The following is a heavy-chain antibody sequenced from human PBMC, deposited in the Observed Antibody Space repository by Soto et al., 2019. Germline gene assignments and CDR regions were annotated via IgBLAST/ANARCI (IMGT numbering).Heavy chain of an antibody. CDR2: ISYDGSNK. J-gene: IGHJ4*02. CDR3: ARDEGWLRLLRFIDY. D-gene: IGHD5-12*01. Sequence: QVQLVESGGGVVQPGRSLRLSCAASGFTFSSYAMHWVRQAPGKGLEWVAVISYDGSNKYYADSVKGRFTISRDNSKNTLYLQMNSLRAEDTAVYYCARDEGWLRLLRFIDYWGQGTLVTVSS. CDR1: GFTFSSYA. V-gene: IGHV3-30-3*01.